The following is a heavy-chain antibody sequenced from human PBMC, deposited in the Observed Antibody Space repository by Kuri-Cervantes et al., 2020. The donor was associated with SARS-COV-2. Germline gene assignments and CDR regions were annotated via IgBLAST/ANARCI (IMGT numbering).Heavy chain of an antibody. CDR2: ISWNGGVI. CDR1: DFTIDDYA. CDR3: ARDPNYYDSSANEGFDY. V-gene: IGHV3-9*01. Sequence: SLKISCAASDFTIDDYAMHWVRQAPGKGLEWVSGISWNGGVIGYADSVKGRFTISRDNAKNSLYLQMNSLRAEDTAVYYCARDPNYYDSSANEGFDYWGQGTLVTVSS. J-gene: IGHJ4*02. D-gene: IGHD3-22*01.